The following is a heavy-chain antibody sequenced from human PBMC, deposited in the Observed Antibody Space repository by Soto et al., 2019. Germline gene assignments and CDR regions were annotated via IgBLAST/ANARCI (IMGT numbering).Heavy chain of an antibody. J-gene: IGHJ4*02. CDR3: AGTHDYSNFEGIDY. D-gene: IGHD4-4*01. V-gene: IGHV4-59*01. CDR1: GGSISSYY. Sequence: TSETLSLTCTVSGGSISSYYWSWIRQPPGKGLEWIGYIYYSGSTNYNPSLKSRVTISVDTSKNQFSLKLSSVTAADTAVYYCAGTHDYSNFEGIDYWGQGTLVTVSS. CDR2: IYYSGST.